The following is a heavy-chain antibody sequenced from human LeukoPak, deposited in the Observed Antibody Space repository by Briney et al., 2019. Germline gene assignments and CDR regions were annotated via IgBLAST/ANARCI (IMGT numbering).Heavy chain of an antibody. V-gene: IGHV3-15*01. CDR1: GFTFSNAW. CDR3: TTLSYAAAPT. CDR2: VRSETDGGTT. Sequence: GGSLKLSCAASGFTFSNAWMSWVRQAPGKGLEWVSRVRSETDGGTTDYAAPVQGRFTISRDDSKNTLYLQMNSLETDDTAVYYCTTLSYAAAPTWGQGTLVTVSS. D-gene: IGHD2-2*01. J-gene: IGHJ5*02.